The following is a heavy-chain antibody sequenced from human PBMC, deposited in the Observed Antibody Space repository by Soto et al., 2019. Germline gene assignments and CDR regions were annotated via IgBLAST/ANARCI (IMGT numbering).Heavy chain of an antibody. CDR3: ARESITIFGVDLYNWFDP. Sequence: ASVKVSCKASGYTFTSYAMHWVRQAPGQRLEWMGWINAGNGNTKYSQKFQGRVTITRDTSASTAYMELSSLRSEDTAVYYCARESITIFGVDLYNWFDPWGQGTLVTVPQ. CDR2: INAGNGNT. D-gene: IGHD3-3*01. J-gene: IGHJ5*02. CDR1: GYTFTSYA. V-gene: IGHV1-3*01.